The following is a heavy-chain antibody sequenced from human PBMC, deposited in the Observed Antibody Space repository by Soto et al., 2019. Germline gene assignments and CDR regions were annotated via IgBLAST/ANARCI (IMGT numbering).Heavy chain of an antibody. CDR1: GGSISSYY. CDR3: ARVWGGAFAI. D-gene: IGHD3-10*01. V-gene: IGHV4-59*01. Sequence: QVQLQESGPGLVKPSETLSLTCTVSGGSISSYYWSWIRQPPGKGLEWIGYIYYSGSTNYNPSLKSRATISVDTSKNQFSLKLSSVTAADTAVYYCARVWGGAFAIWGQGTMVTVSS. J-gene: IGHJ3*02. CDR2: IYYSGST.